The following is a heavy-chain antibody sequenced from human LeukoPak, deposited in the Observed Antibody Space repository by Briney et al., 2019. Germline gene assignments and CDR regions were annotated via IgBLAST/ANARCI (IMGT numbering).Heavy chain of an antibody. D-gene: IGHD4-17*01. CDR1: GFTFSSYS. J-gene: IGHJ6*02. Sequence: GGSLRLSCAASGFTFSSYSMNWVRQAPGKGLEWVSSISSSSSYIYYADSVKGRFTISRDNAKNSLYLQMNSLRAEDTAVYYCARDHFADYGAWGSLDYYYGMDVWGQGTTVTVS. CDR3: ARDHFADYGAWGSLDYYYGMDV. V-gene: IGHV3-21*01. CDR2: ISSSSSYI.